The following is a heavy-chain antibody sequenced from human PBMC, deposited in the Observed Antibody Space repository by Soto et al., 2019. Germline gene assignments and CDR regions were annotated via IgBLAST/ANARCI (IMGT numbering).Heavy chain of an antibody. CDR3: ARKASYYYDSSGYPTSVYYYYGMDV. Sequence: SVKISCKASGGTFSGYAISWVRQAPGQGLEWMGGIIPIFGTANYAQKFQGRVTITADESTSTAYMELSSLRSEDTAVYYCARKASYYYDSSGYPTSVYYYYGMDVWGKGTTVTVS. J-gene: IGHJ6*04. CDR2: IIPIFGTA. V-gene: IGHV1-69*13. D-gene: IGHD3-22*01. CDR1: GGTFSGYA.